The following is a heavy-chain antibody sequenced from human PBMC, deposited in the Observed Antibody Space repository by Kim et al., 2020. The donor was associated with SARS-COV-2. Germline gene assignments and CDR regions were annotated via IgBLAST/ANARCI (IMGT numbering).Heavy chain of an antibody. CDR2: IKSKTDGGTT. J-gene: IGHJ6*02. CDR1: GFTFSNAW. CDR3: TTAKMSDGGLDGMDV. Sequence: GGSLRLSCAASGFTFSNAWMSWVRQAPGKGLEWVGRIKSKTDGGTTDYAAPVKGRFTISRDDSKNTLYLQMNSLKTEDTAVYYCTTAKMSDGGLDGMDVWGQGTTVTVSS. D-gene: IGHD3-10*01. V-gene: IGHV3-15*01.